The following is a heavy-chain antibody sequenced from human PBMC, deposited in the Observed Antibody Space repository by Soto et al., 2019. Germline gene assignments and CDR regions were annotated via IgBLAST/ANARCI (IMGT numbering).Heavy chain of an antibody. Sequence: PGESLKISCKGSGYSFTSYWIGWVRQMPGKGLEWMGIIYPGDSDTRYSPSFQGQVTNSVEKSISTAYLQWSSLKASDTAMYYCARTIDYYYYGMDVWGQGTTVTVSS. CDR3: ARTIDYYYYGMDV. J-gene: IGHJ6*02. CDR1: GYSFTSYW. V-gene: IGHV5-51*01. CDR2: IYPGDSDT.